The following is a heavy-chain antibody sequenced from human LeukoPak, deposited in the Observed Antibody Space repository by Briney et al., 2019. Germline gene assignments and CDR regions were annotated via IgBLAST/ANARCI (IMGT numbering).Heavy chain of an antibody. CDR2: IYYSGST. D-gene: IGHD6-13*01. V-gene: IGHV4-59*08. CDR1: GGSFSGYY. CDR3: ARGDIAAAGFDY. J-gene: IGHJ4*02. Sequence: SETLPLTCAVYGGSFSGYYWSWIRQPPGKGLEWIGYIYYSGSTNYNPSLKSRVTISVDTSKNQFSLKLSSVTAADTAVYYCARGDIAAAGFDYWGQGTLVTVSS.